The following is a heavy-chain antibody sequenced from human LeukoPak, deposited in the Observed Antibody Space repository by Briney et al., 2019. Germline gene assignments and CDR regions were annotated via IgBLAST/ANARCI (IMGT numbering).Heavy chain of an antibody. CDR2: IRSSGGST. J-gene: IGHJ4*02. D-gene: IGHD6-19*01. Sequence: GGSLRLSCVVSGFTFSSYAMSWARQAPGKGLEWVSTIRSSGGSTYYADSVKGRFTISRDNSKNTLYLQMNSLRAEDTAVYYCAKDRRGASGWDYFDYWGQGTLVIVSS. V-gene: IGHV3-23*01. CDR1: GFTFSSYA. CDR3: AKDRRGASGWDYFDY.